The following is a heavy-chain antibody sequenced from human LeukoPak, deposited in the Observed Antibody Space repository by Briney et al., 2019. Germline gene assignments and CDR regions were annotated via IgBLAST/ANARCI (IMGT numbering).Heavy chain of an antibody. J-gene: IGHJ4*02. D-gene: IGHD3-3*01. CDR1: GFTFSSYS. CDR2: ISSSSSYI. V-gene: IGHV3-21*01. Sequence: GGSLRLSCAASGFTFSSYSMNWVRQAPGKGLEWVSSISSSSSYIYYADSVKGRLTISRDNAKNSLYLQMNRLRAEDTAVYYCAREDRSWYYDFWSGPRDFDYWGQGTLVTVSS. CDR3: AREDRSWYYDFWSGPRDFDY.